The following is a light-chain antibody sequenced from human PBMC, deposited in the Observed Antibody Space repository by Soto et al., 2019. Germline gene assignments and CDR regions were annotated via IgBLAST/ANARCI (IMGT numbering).Light chain of an antibody. Sequence: QSALTQPASMSGSPGQSITISCTGTSSDVGGYNYVSWYQQHPGKAPKLMIYDVTNRPSGVSNRFSGSKSGNTASLTISGRQAEDEADYYCSSYTSSSTYVFGTGTKLTVL. CDR3: SSYTSSSTYV. V-gene: IGLV2-14*01. CDR1: SSDVGGYNY. CDR2: DVT. J-gene: IGLJ1*01.